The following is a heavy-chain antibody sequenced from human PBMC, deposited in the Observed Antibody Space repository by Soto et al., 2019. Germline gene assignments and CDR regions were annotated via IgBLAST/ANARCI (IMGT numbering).Heavy chain of an antibody. V-gene: IGHV4-34*01. CDR3: ATGGLFSS. Sequence: PSETLSLTCGISGGYFSANYRSWIRQSPGKGLEWLGEINHSGSTEYNPSLKSRVTISADSSKNQFSLTLTSVTAADTAVYYCATGGLFSSWGQGTLVTVSS. CDR2: INHSGST. D-gene: IGHD3-3*01. CDR1: GGYFSANY. J-gene: IGHJ5*02.